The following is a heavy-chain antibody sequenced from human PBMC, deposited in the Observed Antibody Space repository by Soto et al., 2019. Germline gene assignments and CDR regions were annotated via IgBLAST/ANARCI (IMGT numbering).Heavy chain of an antibody. CDR1: GFTFSSYA. D-gene: IGHD6-13*01. CDR3: AYSSTPFDY. CDR2: ISGSGGST. Sequence: EVQLLESGGGLVQPGGSLRLSCAASGFTFSSYAMSWVRQAPGKGLEWVSAISGSGGSTYYADSVKGRFTISRDNSKNQLDLQMDRLRGEDTAVYYCAYSSTPFDYWGQGTLVTVSS. V-gene: IGHV3-23*01. J-gene: IGHJ4*02.